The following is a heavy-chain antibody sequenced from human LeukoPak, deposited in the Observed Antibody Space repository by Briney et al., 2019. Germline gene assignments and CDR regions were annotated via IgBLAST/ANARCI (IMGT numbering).Heavy chain of an antibody. J-gene: IGHJ5*02. CDR1: GITFSGSG. CDR2: IYTGGST. Sequence: GGSLRLSCAASGITFSGSGMSWVRQAPGKGLEWVSVIYTGGSTYYADSVKGRFTISRDNSKNTLYLQMNSLRVEDTAVYYCARHDWFDPWGQGTLVTVSS. V-gene: IGHV3-66*04. CDR3: ARHDWFDP.